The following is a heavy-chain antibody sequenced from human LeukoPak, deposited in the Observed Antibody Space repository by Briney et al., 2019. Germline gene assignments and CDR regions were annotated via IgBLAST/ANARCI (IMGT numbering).Heavy chain of an antibody. CDR3: ARTAAAAGTALDY. Sequence: SETLSLTCTVSGGSISSSSYYWGWIRQPPGKGLEWIGSIYYSGSTYYNPSLKSRVTISVDTSKNQFSLKLSSVTAADTAVYYCARTAAAAGTALDYWGQGTLVTVPS. D-gene: IGHD6-13*01. CDR1: GGSISSSSYY. J-gene: IGHJ4*02. V-gene: IGHV4-39*07. CDR2: IYYSGST.